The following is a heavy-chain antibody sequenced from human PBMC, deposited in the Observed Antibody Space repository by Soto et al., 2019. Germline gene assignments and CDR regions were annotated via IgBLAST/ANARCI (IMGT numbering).Heavy chain of an antibody. D-gene: IGHD2-15*01. CDR3: ARALCSGGSCYFDY. Sequence: GGSLRLSCAASGFTFSSYDMHWVRQATGKGLEWVSAIGTAGDTYYPGSVKGRFTISRENAKNSLYLQMNSLRAGDTAVYYCARALCSGGSCYFDYWGQGTLVTVSS. J-gene: IGHJ4*02. CDR1: GFTFSSYD. V-gene: IGHV3-13*01. CDR2: IGTAGDT.